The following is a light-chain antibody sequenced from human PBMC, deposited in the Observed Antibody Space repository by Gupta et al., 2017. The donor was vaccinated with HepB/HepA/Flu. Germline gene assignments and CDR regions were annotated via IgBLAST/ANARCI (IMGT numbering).Light chain of an antibody. CDR1: QSISSY. CDR3: QQRNTWQLT. J-gene: IGKJ4*01. CDR2: DAS. V-gene: IGKV3-11*01. Sequence: EIVLTQSPATLSLSPGERATLSCRASQSISSYLVWYQQKPGQAPRLLIYDASKRATGIPARFSGSGSGTDFTLTISSLEPEDFAVYHCQQRNTWQLTFGGGTKVEIK.